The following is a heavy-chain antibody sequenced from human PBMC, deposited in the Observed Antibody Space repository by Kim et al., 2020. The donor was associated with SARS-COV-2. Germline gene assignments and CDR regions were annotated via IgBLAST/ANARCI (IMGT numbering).Heavy chain of an antibody. D-gene: IGHD5-12*01. V-gene: IGHV1-3*01. J-gene: IGHJ3*02. CDR3: ARGGDGYNYDAFDI. Sequence: SQKIQGRVTITRDTAASTAYMELSSLRAEDTAVYYCARGGDGYNYDAFDIWGQGTMVTVSS.